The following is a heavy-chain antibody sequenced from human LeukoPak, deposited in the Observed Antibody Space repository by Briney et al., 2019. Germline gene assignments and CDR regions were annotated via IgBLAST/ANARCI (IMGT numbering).Heavy chain of an antibody. J-gene: IGHJ4*02. CDR2: ISCSGGST. CDR3: AKDGGEVSSSGYFPPNDY. Sequence: GGSLRLSCAASGFTFSSYAMSWVRQAPGKGLEWVSAISCSGGSTYYADSVKGRFTISRDNSKNTLYLQMNSLRAEDTAVYYCAKDGGEVSSSGYFPPNDYWGQGTLVTVSS. D-gene: IGHD3-22*01. CDR1: GFTFSSYA. V-gene: IGHV3-23*01.